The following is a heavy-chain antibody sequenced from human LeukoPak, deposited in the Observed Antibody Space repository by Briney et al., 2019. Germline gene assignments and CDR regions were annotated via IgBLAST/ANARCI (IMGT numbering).Heavy chain of an antibody. J-gene: IGHJ4*02. Sequence: EASVTVSCQASGYTFTIYYMHWVRQAPGQGLEWMGWINPNSGGTNYAQKFQGRVTMTRDTSISTAYMELSRLRSNDTAVYYCARDIGYSSGWLPFDYWGQGTLVTVSS. CDR1: GYTFTIYY. CDR3: ARDIGYSSGWLPFDY. D-gene: IGHD6-19*01. V-gene: IGHV1-2*02. CDR2: INPNSGGT.